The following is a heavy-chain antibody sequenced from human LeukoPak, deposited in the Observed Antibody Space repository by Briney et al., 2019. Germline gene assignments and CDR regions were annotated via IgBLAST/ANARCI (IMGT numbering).Heavy chain of an antibody. V-gene: IGHV3-21*01. D-gene: IGHD6-19*01. J-gene: IGHJ3*02. CDR3: ARPTTGYSSGSYAFDI. Sequence: PGGSLRLSCAASGFTFSTYTMNWVRQAPGKGLEWVSSISSRSSYIYYADSVKGRFTISRDNAKNSLYLQMNSLRAEDTAVYYCARPTTGYSSGSYAFDIWGQGTMVTVSS. CDR2: ISSRSSYI. CDR1: GFTFSTYT.